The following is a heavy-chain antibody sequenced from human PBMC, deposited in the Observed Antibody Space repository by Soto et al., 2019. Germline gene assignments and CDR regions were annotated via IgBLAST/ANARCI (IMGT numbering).Heavy chain of an antibody. D-gene: IGHD3-22*01. V-gene: IGHV4-38-2*02. CDR3: ARGSVDTVDSSGFYEY. J-gene: IGHJ4*02. CDR1: GYSTSSGYH. Sequence: SETLSLTCTVSGYSTSSGYHWAWIRQPPGKGLEWLGSVHYSGGTSYNPSLKSRVAISVDTSKSQFSLKLTSVTAADRAVYYCARGSVDTVDSSGFYEYWGQGTPVTVSS. CDR2: VHYSGGT.